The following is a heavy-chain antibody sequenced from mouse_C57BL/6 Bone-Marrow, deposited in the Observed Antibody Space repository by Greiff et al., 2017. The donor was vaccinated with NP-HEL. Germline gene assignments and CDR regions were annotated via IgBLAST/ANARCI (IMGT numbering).Heavy chain of an antibody. CDR1: GFSFNTYA. V-gene: IGHV10-1*01. Sequence: EVQGVESGGGLVQPKGSLKLSCAASGFSFNTYAMNWVRQAPGKGLEWVARIRSKSNNYATYYADSVKDRFTISRDDSESMLYLQMNNLKTEDTAMYYCVRPIYDAMDYWGQGTSVTVSS. CDR3: VRPIYDAMDY. CDR2: IRSKSNNYAT. J-gene: IGHJ4*01.